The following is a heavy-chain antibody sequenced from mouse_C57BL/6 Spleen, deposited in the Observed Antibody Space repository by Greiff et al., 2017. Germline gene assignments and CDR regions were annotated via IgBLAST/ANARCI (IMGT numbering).Heavy chain of an antibody. CDR2: IYPSDSET. J-gene: IGHJ1*03. Sequence: VQLQQPGAELVRPGSSVKLSCKASGYTFTSYWMDWVKQRPGHGLEWIGNIYPSDSETHYNQKFKDKATLTVDKSSSTAYMQLSSLTSEDSAVYYCARFPGSSYNFDVWGTGTTVTVSS. CDR1: GYTFTSYW. CDR3: ARFPGSSYNFDV. D-gene: IGHD1-1*01. V-gene: IGHV1-61*01.